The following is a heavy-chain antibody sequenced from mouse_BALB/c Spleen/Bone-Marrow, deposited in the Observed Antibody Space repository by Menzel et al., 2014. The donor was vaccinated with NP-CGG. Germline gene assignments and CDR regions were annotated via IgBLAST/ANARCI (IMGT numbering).Heavy chain of an antibody. CDR1: GFTFTDYY. V-gene: IGHV7-3*02. D-gene: IGHD2-4*01. CDR2: IRNKAKGYTS. J-gene: IGHJ1*01. CDR3: ARDINYDIYWYFDV. Sequence: VHVKQSGGGLVQPGGSLRLSCATSGFTFTDYYMSWVRQPPGKALEWLGFIRNKAKGYTSENSASVKGRFTISRDNSQSILYLQMNTLRAEDSATYYCARDINYDIYWYFDVWGAGTTVTVSS.